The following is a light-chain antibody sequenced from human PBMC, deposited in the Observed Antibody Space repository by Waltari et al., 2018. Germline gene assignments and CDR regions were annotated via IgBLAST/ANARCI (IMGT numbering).Light chain of an antibody. CDR2: ATS. J-gene: IGKJ4*01. CDR1: QNINKY. V-gene: IGKV1-39*01. CDR3: QQSYTTPLT. Sequence: DIQMTQSPSSLPAAVGDRVNITCRASQNINKYLNWYHQKPGKAPKYLIYATSTLESGVPSRFTGSGSGTDFTLTISSLQPEDFASYYCQQSYTTPLTFGGGTKVEVK.